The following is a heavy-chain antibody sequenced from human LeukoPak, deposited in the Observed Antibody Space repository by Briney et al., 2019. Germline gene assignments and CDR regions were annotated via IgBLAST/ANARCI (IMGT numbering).Heavy chain of an antibody. D-gene: IGHD5-12*01. V-gene: IGHV4-59*11. J-gene: IGHJ6*03. CDR1: GGSITNHF. CDR3: ARVAWLRYYMDA. CDR2: IYYSGST. Sequence: SETLSLTCTVSGGSITNHFWSWIRQSPGKGLEWIGYIYYSGSTRYNPSLKSRVTISVDTSKKQFSLNLSSVTAADTAVYYCARVAWLRYYMDAWGKGTTVTVSS.